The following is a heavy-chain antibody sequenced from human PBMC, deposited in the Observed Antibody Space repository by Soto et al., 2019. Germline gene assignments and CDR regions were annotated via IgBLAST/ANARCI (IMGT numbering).Heavy chain of an antibody. Sequence: EVQLLESGGGLVQPGGSLRLSCAASGFTFSSYAMSWVRQAPGKGLEWVSAISGSGGSTYYADSVKGRFTISRDNSKNTLYLQRNSLRAEDTAVYYCAKDREVTHFYFDYWGQGTLVTVSS. CDR3: AKDREVTHFYFDY. CDR1: GFTFSSYA. D-gene: IGHD2-21*02. J-gene: IGHJ4*02. CDR2: ISGSGGST. V-gene: IGHV3-23*01.